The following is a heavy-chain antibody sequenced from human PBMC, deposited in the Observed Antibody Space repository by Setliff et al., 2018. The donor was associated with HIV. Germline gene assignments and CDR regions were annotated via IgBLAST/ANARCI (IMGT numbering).Heavy chain of an antibody. V-gene: IGHV3-7*01. J-gene: IGHJ4*02. Sequence: GESLKISCAASGFAFSGHQMSWVRQAPGKGLEWVAKIKQDGSEKYYVDSVKGRFTISRDNAKNSLYLQMNSLRAEDTAMYYCARDWRSGYDLNFDYWGQGTLVTVSS. CDR3: ARDWRSGYDLNFDY. D-gene: IGHD5-12*01. CDR2: IKQDGSEK. CDR1: GFAFSGHQ.